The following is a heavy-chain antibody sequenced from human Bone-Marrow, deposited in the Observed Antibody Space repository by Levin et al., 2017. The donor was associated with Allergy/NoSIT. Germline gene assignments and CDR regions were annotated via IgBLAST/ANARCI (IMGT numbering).Heavy chain of an antibody. V-gene: IGHV4-30-4*01. Sequence: RASETLSLTCSVFGDSISNGDHYWSWIRQPPGKGLEWIGFIYDTGSTYYNPSLRSRLSLSVDTSKNHFSLRVTSMTAADTAVYYCARGAPFGGKDYWGQGTLVTVST. D-gene: IGHD4-23*01. CDR1: GDSISNGDHY. CDR3: ARGAPFGGKDY. J-gene: IGHJ4*02. CDR2: IYDTGST.